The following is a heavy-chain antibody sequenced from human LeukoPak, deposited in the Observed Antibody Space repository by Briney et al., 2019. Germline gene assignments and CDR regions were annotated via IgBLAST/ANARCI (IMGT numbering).Heavy chain of an antibody. Sequence: GGSLRLSCAASGFTFSSYSMNWVRQAPGKGREGVSYISSSSSTIYYADSVKGRFTISRDNAKNSLYLQMNSLRAEDTAVYYCARDRSGEQWLGIDYWGQGTLVTVSS. J-gene: IGHJ4*02. CDR1: GFTFSSYS. D-gene: IGHD6-19*01. CDR2: ISSSSSTI. V-gene: IGHV3-48*01. CDR3: ARDRSGEQWLGIDY.